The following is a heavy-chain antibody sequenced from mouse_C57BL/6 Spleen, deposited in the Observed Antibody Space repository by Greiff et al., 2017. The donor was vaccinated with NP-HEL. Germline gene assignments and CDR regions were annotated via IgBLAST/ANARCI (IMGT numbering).Heavy chain of an antibody. CDR3: ARGYSNYASYWYFDV. CDR2: IDPEDGET. Sequence: VQLQQSGAELVKPGASVKLSCTASGFNIKDYYMHWVKQRTEQGLEWIGRIDPEDGETKYAPKFQGKATRTADPSSNTAYLQLSSLTSEDTAVYYCARGYSNYASYWYFDVWGTGTTVTVSS. V-gene: IGHV14-2*01. J-gene: IGHJ1*03. CDR1: GFNIKDYY. D-gene: IGHD2-5*01.